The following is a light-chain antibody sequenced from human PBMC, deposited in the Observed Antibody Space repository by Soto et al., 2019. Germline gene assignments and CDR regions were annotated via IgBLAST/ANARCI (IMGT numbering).Light chain of an antibody. CDR1: QSISSY. CDR2: AAS. Sequence: DIQMTQSPSSLSASVGDRVTITCRARQSISSYLNWYQQKPGKAPKLLIYAASSLQSGVPSRFSGSGSGTDFTLTISSLQPEDFATYYCQHSYSTPSLTFGGGTKVEIK. CDR3: QHSYSTPSLT. J-gene: IGKJ4*01. V-gene: IGKV1-39*01.